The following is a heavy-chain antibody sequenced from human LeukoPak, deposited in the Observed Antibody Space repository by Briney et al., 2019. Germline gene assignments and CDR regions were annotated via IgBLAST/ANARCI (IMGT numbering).Heavy chain of an antibody. CDR3: ARVSFGSGYYNYMDV. V-gene: IGHV4-61*02. Sequence: SETLCLTCTVSGGSISIGSYYWSWIRQPAGKGLEWIGCIYTTGSTNYHPPLKSRVTISVDTSKNQFSLKLSSVTANDTAVYYCARVSFGSGYYNYMDVWGKGTTVTVSS. CDR2: IYTTGST. D-gene: IGHD3-10*01. J-gene: IGHJ6*03. CDR1: GGSISIGSYY.